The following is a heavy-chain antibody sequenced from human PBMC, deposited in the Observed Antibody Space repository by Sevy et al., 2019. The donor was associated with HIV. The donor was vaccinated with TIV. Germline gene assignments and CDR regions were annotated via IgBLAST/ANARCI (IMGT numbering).Heavy chain of an antibody. CDR3: ATRASTHFYSSSWYPPYFDY. Sequence: GGSLRLSCAASGFTFSSYAMSWVRQAPGKGLEWVSAISGSGGSTYYADSVKGRFTISSDNSKNTLYLQMNSLRAEDTAVYYCATRASTHFYSSSWYPPYFDYWGQGTLVTVSS. CDR2: ISGSGGST. J-gene: IGHJ4*02. CDR1: GFTFSSYA. V-gene: IGHV3-23*01. D-gene: IGHD6-13*01.